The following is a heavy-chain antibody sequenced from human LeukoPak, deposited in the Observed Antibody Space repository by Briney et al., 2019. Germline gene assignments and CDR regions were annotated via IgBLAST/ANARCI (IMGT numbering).Heavy chain of an antibody. Sequence: PSETLSLTCAVCGGSFSGYYWSWIRQPPGKGLEWIGEINHSGSTNYNPSLKSRVTISVDTSKNQFSLKLSSVTAADTAVYYCILYCSGGSCYSGWFDPWGQGTLVTVSS. J-gene: IGHJ5*02. CDR1: GGSFSGYY. V-gene: IGHV4-34*01. CDR3: ILYCSGGSCYSGWFDP. D-gene: IGHD2-15*01. CDR2: INHSGST.